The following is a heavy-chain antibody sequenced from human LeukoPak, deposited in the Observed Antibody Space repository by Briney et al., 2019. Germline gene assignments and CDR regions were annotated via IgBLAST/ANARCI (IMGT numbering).Heavy chain of an antibody. CDR1: GGSISSYY. V-gene: IGHV4-59*01. J-gene: IGHJ4*02. D-gene: IGHD3-22*01. Sequence: PPETLSLTCTVSGGSISSYYWSWIRQPPGKGLEWIGYIYYSGSTNYNPSLKSRVTISVDTSKDQFSLKLSSVTAADTAVYYCARVSSGYYYVYDYWGQGTLVTVSS. CDR3: ARVSSGYYYVYDY. CDR2: IYYSGST.